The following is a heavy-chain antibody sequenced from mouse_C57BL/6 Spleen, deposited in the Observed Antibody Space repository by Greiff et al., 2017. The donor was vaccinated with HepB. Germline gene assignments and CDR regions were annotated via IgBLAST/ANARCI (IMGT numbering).Heavy chain of an antibody. Sequence: VQLQQSGPELVKPGASVKISCKASGYTFTDYYMNWVKQSHGKSLEWIGDINPNNGGTSYNQKFKGKATLTVDKSSSTAYMELRSLTSEDSAVYYCARRELRRYYYAMDYWGQGTSVTVSS. CDR1: GYTFTDYY. J-gene: IGHJ4*01. D-gene: IGHD2-4*01. V-gene: IGHV1-26*01. CDR3: ARRELRRYYYAMDY. CDR2: INPNNGGT.